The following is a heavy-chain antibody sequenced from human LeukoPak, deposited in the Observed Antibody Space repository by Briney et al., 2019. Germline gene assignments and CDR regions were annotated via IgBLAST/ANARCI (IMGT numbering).Heavy chain of an antibody. J-gene: IGHJ3*02. Sequence: PSETLSLTCTVSGGSISSYYWSWIRQPPGKGLEWIGYIYYSGSTNYNPSLKSRVTISVDTSKNQFSLKLSSVTAADTAVYYCASTLGVTGSYYKNAFDIWGQGTMVTVSS. CDR3: ASTLGVTGSYYKNAFDI. CDR1: GGSISSYY. V-gene: IGHV4-59*01. D-gene: IGHD1-26*01. CDR2: IYYSGST.